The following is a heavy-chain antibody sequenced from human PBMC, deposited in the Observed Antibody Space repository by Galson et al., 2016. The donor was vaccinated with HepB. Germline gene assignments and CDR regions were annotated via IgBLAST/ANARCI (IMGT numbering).Heavy chain of an antibody. CDR3: AIQETRPYDILTGYSHFDY. CDR2: TSYDGSNE. J-gene: IGHJ4*02. CDR1: GFTFSGSD. D-gene: IGHD3-9*01. V-gene: IGHV3-30*03. Sequence: SLRLSCAASGFTFSGSDMYWVRQAPGKGLEWVAATSYDGSNEYYPDSVQGRFTISRDNSQNTLYLQMNSLRAEDTAVYYCAIQETRPYDILTGYSHFDYWGQGTLVTASS.